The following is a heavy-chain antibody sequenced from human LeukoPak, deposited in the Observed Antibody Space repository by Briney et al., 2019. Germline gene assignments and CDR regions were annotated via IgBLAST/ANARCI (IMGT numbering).Heavy chain of an antibody. J-gene: IGHJ4*02. CDR3: ARVLTATTLSIDY. V-gene: IGHV4-38-2*02. CDR2: TYHGGST. Sequence: SETLSLTCTVSGYSISSGYYWGWIRQSPGKGLEWIGSTYHGGSTYYNPSLKSRVTISVDTSKNQSSLKLNSVTAADTAVYYCARVLTATTLSIDYWGQGTLVTVSS. D-gene: IGHD4-17*01. CDR1: GYSISSGYY.